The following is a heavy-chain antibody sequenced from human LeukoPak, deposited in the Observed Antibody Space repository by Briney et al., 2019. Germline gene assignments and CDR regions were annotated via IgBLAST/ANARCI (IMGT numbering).Heavy chain of an antibody. J-gene: IGHJ4*02. D-gene: IGHD6-13*01. CDR2: IYYSRST. V-gene: IGHV4-39*01. CDR3: ARDSSSWCYFDY. CDR1: GGSISSSSYY. Sequence: SETLSLTCTVSGGSISSSSYYWGWIRQPPGKGLEWIGSIYYSRSTYYNPSLKSRVTISVDTSKNQFSLKLSSVTAADTAVYYCARDSSSWCYFDYWGQGTLVTVSS.